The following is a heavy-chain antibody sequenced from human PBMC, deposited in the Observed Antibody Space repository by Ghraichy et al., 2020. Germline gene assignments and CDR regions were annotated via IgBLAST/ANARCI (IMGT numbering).Heavy chain of an antibody. CDR1: GFTFSSYS. CDR2: ISISGTTM. V-gene: IGHV3-48*02. CDR3: ARGDTSGYYPTNFNR. D-gene: IGHD3-22*01. J-gene: IGHJ5*02. Sequence: GESLNISCAASGFTFSSYSMSWVRQAPGKGLEWVSYISISGTTMYYADSVKGRFTISRDNAKKSLYLQMNSLRDEDTAVYFCARGDTSGYYPTNFNRWGQGTLVTVSS.